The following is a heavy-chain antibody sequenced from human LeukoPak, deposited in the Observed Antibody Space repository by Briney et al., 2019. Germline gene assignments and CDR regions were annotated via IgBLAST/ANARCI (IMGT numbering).Heavy chain of an antibody. D-gene: IGHD2-15*01. V-gene: IGHV3-74*01. CDR3: AREASGSFPY. J-gene: IGHJ4*02. CDR1: GFTFSSYW. CDR2: INSDGSSP. Sequence: GGSLRLSCTASGFTFSSYWMQWVRQAPGKGLVWVSRINSDGSSPSYADSVKGRFTISRDNSKNTLYLQMNNLSAEDTAVYYCAREASGSFPYWGQGTLVTVSS.